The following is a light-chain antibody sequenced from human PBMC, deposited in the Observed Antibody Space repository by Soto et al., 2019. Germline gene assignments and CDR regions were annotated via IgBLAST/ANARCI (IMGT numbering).Light chain of an antibody. CDR1: QSISSW. CDR3: QQYNSYPRT. Sequence: DIQMTQSPSTLSASVGDRVTITCRASQSISSWLAWYQQKQGKAPKLLIYKASSLESGVPSRFSGSGSVTEFILSSRSLQPDEFATYYCQQYNSYPRTVGQGTNVEIK. J-gene: IGKJ1*01. V-gene: IGKV1-5*03. CDR2: KAS.